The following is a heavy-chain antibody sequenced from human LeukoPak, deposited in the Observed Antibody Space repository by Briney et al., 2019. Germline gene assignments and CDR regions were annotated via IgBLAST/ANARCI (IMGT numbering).Heavy chain of an antibody. V-gene: IGHV3-23*01. D-gene: IGHD5-24*01. CDR1: GFALGSHA. CDR3: ARNAYNWGGADY. Sequence: GASLRLSCAGSGFALGSHAMTWVRQAPGKGLEWVSAISTSGRDKYYADSVKGRFTISKDNSKNTVYLQMNTLRADDTALYLCARNAYNWGGADYWGQGILVTVSS. CDR2: ISTSGRDK. J-gene: IGHJ4*02.